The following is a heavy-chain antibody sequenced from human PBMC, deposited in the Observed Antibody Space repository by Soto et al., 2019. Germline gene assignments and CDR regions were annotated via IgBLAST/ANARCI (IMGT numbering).Heavy chain of an antibody. CDR3: ARVSYFDSGGFFYYFDY. CDR1: GYSISSGYY. D-gene: IGHD3-22*01. J-gene: IGHJ4*02. V-gene: IGHV4-38-2*01. CDR2: MYHSGNT. Sequence: PSETLSLTCAVSGYSISSGYYWGWIRQPTGKGLQWIGNMYHSGNTYYNPSLKSRVTISVDTSKNQFSLKLRSVTAADEAVYYCARVSYFDSGGFFYYFDYWGQGTLVTVSS.